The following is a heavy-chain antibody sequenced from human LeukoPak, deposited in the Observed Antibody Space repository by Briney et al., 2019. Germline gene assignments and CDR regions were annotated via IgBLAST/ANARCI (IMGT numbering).Heavy chain of an antibody. CDR1: GFSFTAYS. CDR2: IGSGGDI. J-gene: IGHJ4*02. V-gene: IGHV3-48*01. Sequence: GGSLRLSCAASGFSFTAYSMNWVRQAPGRGLEWISYIGSGGDIYYADSVTGRFTVSRDTAKNSLYLQMNGLRVEDTAVYYCARRFDSWGQGTLVTVSS. CDR3: ARRFDS.